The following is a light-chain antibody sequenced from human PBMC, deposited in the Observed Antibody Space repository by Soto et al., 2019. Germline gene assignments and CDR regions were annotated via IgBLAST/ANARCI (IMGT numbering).Light chain of an antibody. Sequence: QAVLTQSPSASASLGASVKLTCTLSSGHSSYAIAWHQQQPEKGPRYLMKLNSDGSHSQGDGIPDRFSGSSSGAERSLTIASLQSEDEADYYCQTWGTGIWVFGGGTKLTVL. CDR1: SGHSSYA. CDR2: LNSDGSH. J-gene: IGLJ3*02. CDR3: QTWGTGIWV. V-gene: IGLV4-69*01.